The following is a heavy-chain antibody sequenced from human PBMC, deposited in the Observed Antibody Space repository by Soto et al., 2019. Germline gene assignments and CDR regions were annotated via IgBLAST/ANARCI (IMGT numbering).Heavy chain of an antibody. CDR3: ARDGSVVAATQIDY. J-gene: IGHJ4*02. V-gene: IGHV3-33*01. CDR2: IWYDGSNK. D-gene: IGHD2-15*01. CDR1: GFTFSSYG. Sequence: QVQLVESGGGVVQPGRSLRLSCAASGFTFSSYGMHWVRQAPGKGLEWVAVIWYDGSNKYYADSVKGRFTISRDNSKNTLYLQMNSLIAEDTAVYYCARDGSVVAATQIDYWGQGTLVTVSS.